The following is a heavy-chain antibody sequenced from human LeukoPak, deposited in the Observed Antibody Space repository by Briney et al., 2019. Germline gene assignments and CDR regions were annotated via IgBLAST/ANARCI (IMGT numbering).Heavy chain of an antibody. CDR1: GFSFSSYG. V-gene: IGHV3-30*02. J-gene: IGHJ4*02. CDR3: AKDPGGTIFGVANDYFDY. D-gene: IGHD3-3*01. CDR2: IRYDGSKR. Sequence: PGGSLRLSCAASGFSFSSYGMHWVRQAPGKGLEWVAFIRYDGSKRYYEDSVKGLFTISRDNSKNTLYLQMNSLRAEDTALYYCAKDPGGTIFGVANDYFDYWGQGTLVTVSS.